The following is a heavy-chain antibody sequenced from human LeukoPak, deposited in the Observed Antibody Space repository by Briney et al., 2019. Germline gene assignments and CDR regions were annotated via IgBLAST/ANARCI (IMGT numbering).Heavy chain of an antibody. CDR3: ARDSSGSYSQGFDY. CDR2: IKQDGSEK. CDR1: GFTFSSYW. D-gene: IGHD3-10*01. V-gene: IGHV3-7*01. Sequence: GGSLRLSCAASGFTFSSYWMSWVRQAPGKGLEGVANIKQDGSEKYYVDSVKGRFTISRDNAKNSLYLQMNSLRAEDTAVYYCARDSSGSYSQGFDYWGQGTLVTVSS. J-gene: IGHJ4*02.